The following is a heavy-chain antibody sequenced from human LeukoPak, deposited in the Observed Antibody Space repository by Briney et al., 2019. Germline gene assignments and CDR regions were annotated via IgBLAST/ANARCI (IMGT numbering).Heavy chain of an antibody. J-gene: IGHJ4*02. CDR2: MNPNSGNT. D-gene: IGHD1-1*01. Sequence: SVKVSCKASGYTFTSYDINWVRQATGQGLEWMGWMNPNSGNTDYAQKFQGRVTITRNTSISTAYMELSSLRSEDTAVYYCARGILSDSRTPNWEFDYWGQGTLVTVSS. CDR3: ARGILSDSRTPNWEFDY. V-gene: IGHV1-8*03. CDR1: GYTFTSYD.